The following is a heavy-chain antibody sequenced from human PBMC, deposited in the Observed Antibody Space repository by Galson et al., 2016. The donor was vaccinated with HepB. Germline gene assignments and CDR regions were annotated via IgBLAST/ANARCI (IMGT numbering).Heavy chain of an antibody. CDR2: ISAHNGNT. D-gene: IGHD6-6*01. V-gene: IGHV1-18*01. CDR1: GYTFSSYG. J-gene: IGHJ6*02. CDR3: ARDRSSGNSYYYYGMDV. Sequence: SVKVSCKASGYTFSSYGISWVRLAPGQGLEWMGWISAHNGNTNYAQKFQGRVTMTTDTSTSTAYMELRSLRSDDTAVYYWARDRSSGNSYYYYGMDVWGPGTTVTVSS.